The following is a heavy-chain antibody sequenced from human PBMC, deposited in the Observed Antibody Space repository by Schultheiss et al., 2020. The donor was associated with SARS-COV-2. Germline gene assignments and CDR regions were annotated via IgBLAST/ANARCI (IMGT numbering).Heavy chain of an antibody. D-gene: IGHD6-19*01. V-gene: IGHV2-70*01. J-gene: IGHJ4*02. Sequence: SGPTLVKPTETLTLTCTVSGFSLSDVRVGVSWIRQPPGKALEWLALIDWDDDTYYSTSLQTRLTISKGTSKNQVVLTMTNMHPVDTATYYCARPNSCGSGWYFFDYWGQGALVTVSS. CDR3: ARPNSCGSGWYFFDY. CDR1: GFSLSDVRVG. CDR2: IDWDDDT.